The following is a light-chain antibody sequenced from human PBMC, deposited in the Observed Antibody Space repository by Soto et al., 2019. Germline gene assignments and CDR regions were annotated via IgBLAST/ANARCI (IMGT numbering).Light chain of an antibody. CDR2: VAS. Sequence: EIVLTQSPGTLSLSPGERATLSCRASESVSSSYLAWYQQRPVQSPRLLIYVASSSATGIPDRFSGSGSGTNFTLTISRLEPEDVAVYYCQQYGRSPKTFGRGTKVDIK. CDR3: QQYGRSPKT. J-gene: IGKJ1*01. V-gene: IGKV3-20*01. CDR1: ESVSSSY.